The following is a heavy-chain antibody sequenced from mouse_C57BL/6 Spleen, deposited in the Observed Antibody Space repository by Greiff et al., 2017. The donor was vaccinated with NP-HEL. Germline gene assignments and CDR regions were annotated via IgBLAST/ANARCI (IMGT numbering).Heavy chain of an antibody. CDR2: IDPSDSYT. J-gene: IGHJ4*01. D-gene: IGHD1-1*01. Sequence: VQLQQSGAELVRPGTSVKLSCKASGYTFTSYWMHWVKQRPGQGLEWIGVIDPSDSYTNYNQKFKGKATLTVDTSSRPSYMQLSSLTSEDSAVYYCARKDYYVSSDYYAMDYWGQGTSVTVSS. V-gene: IGHV1-59*01. CDR3: ARKDYYVSSDYYAMDY. CDR1: GYTFTSYW.